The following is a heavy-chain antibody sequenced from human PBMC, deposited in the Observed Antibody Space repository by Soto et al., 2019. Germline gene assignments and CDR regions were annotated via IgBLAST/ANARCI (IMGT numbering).Heavy chain of an antibody. D-gene: IGHD3-9*01. CDR3: ARRERGYFDCIDC. V-gene: IGHV4-59*04. J-gene: IGHJ4*02. CDR1: GCPISNYY. CDR2: IYYIGST. Sequence: SEPLSLTFSDSGCPISNYYWSLIRQPPVKGLECIWNIYYIGSTYYNPSLKSRVTISVAPSKNQFSLKLSSVTAADTAVYYCARRERGYFDCIDCWGQG.